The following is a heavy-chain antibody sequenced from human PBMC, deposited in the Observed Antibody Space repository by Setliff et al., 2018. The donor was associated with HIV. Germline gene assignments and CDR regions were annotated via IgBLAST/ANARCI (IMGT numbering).Heavy chain of an antibody. CDR2: IYYTGST. CDR1: GGSIRSSSYY. D-gene: IGHD3-10*01. CDR3: ARELLRSWDGSENSYKPYYFDY. Sequence: NPSETLSLTCIVSGGSIRSSSYYWGWIRQPPGKGLEWIGTIYYTGSTNYNPSLKSRVTISVDTSKNQFSLKLSSVTAADTAVYYCARELLRSWDGSENSYKPYYFDYWGQGTLVTVSS. V-gene: IGHV4-39*02. J-gene: IGHJ4*02.